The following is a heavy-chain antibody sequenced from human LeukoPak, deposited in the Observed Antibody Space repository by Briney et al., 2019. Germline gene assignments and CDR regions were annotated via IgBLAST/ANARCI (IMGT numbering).Heavy chain of an antibody. D-gene: IGHD2-2*01. J-gene: IGHJ4*02. V-gene: IGHV3-7*01. CDR3: ARDGLPVALDK. CDR1: GLTFDTYW. CDR2: VNPDMSEK. Sequence: GGSLRLSCIASGLTFDTYWMTWVRQAPGKGLEWIANVNPDMSEKNYVESVKGRFTISRDKVKNSLYLQMNSLRGDDTAVYYCARDGLPVALDKWGQGTLVTVSS.